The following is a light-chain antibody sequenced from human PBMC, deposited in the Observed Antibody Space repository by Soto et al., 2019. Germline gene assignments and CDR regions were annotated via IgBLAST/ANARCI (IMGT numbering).Light chain of an antibody. CDR3: SSYAGRNNLGV. Sequence: SALTQPPSASGSRGQSVTISCTGTSSDVGGYNYVSWYQQHPGKAPKLMIYEVSKRPSGVPDRFSGSKSGNTASLTVSGLQPEDEADYYCSSYAGRNNLGVFGGGTKVTVL. CDR1: SSDVGGYNY. V-gene: IGLV2-8*01. CDR2: EVS. J-gene: IGLJ3*02.